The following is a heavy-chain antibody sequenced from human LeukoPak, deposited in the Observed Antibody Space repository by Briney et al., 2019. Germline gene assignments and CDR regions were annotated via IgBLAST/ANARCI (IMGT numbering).Heavy chain of an antibody. V-gene: IGHV1-69*04. J-gene: IGHJ4*02. CDR2: IIPMLAIA. CDR3: AREYGNLTMVTNLDF. Sequence: GASVKVSCKASGGTFSSSPITWVRQAPGQGLEWMGRIIPMLAIANYAQKFQGRVTITADKSTRTAYMELISPRSEDTAVYYCAREYGNLTMVTNLDFWGQGTLVTVSS. D-gene: IGHD4-17*01. CDR1: GGTFSSSP.